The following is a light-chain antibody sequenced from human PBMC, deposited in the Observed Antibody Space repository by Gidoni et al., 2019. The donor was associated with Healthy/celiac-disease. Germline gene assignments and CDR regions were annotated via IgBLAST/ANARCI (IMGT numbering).Light chain of an antibody. CDR3: QQYDNLPPL. V-gene: IGKV1-33*01. Sequence: DIQMTQSPSSLSASVGDRVTITCQASQDISNYLNWYQQKPGKAPKLLIYDASNLETGVPSRFSGSGSGTDFTITISSLQPEDIATYYCQQYDNLPPLFGQXTRLEIK. J-gene: IGKJ5*01. CDR1: QDISNY. CDR2: DAS.